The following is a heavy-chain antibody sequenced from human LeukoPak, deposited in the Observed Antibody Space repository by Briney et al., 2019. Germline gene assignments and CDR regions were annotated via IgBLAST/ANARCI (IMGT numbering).Heavy chain of an antibody. V-gene: IGHV3-21*01. CDR1: GFTFSPYT. Sequence: GGSLRLSCAASGFTFSPYTMNWVRQAPGKGLEWASSISSSSSDIYYADSVKGRFTISRDNAKNSLYLQMNSLRAEDTAVFYCARGAAGSGGYLDLWGRGTLVTVSS. CDR2: ISSSSSDI. D-gene: IGHD6-25*01. CDR3: ARGAAGSGGYLDL. J-gene: IGHJ2*01.